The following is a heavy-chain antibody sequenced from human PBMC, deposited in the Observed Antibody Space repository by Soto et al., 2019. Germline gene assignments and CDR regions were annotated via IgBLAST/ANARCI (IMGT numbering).Heavy chain of an antibody. CDR1: GYAFSSNG. D-gene: IGHD1-1*01. V-gene: IGHV1-18*01. Sequence: ASVKVSCKASGYAFSSNGINWVRQAPGQGLEWMGWISVYNGNTNYAQKFQGRVTMTTDTSTSTAYMELRNLRSDDTAVYYCAIGTGRTSDGSLFAYWGQGTLVPVSS. J-gene: IGHJ4*02. CDR3: AIGTGRTSDGSLFAY. CDR2: ISVYNGNT.